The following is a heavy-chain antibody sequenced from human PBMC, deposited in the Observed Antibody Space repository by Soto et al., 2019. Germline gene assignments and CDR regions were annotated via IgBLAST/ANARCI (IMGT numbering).Heavy chain of an antibody. CDR3: ARNPVHGVVRGWLDP. Sequence: QGQLHESGGGVVQPGRSLRLSCAASGLTFNTSAMHWVRQAPGKGLEWVAMISHDGSHEYYGDSVKGRFSVSRDNSHNMLQLQMHSLRIEDTAVYFCARNPVHGVVRGWLDPWGQGTLVTFSS. V-gene: IGHV3-30-3*01. CDR1: GLTFNTSA. D-gene: IGHD3-3*01. CDR2: ISHDGSHE. J-gene: IGHJ5*02.